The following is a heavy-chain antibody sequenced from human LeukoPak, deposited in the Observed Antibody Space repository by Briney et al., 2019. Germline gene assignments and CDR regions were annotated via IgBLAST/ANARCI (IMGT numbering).Heavy chain of an antibody. J-gene: IGHJ3*02. CDR3: ASRAYCSGHTCPSDAFDI. CDR2: IIPLFGVT. D-gene: IGHD2-21*01. CDR1: GGTFHSHA. V-gene: IGHV1-69*04. Sequence: ASVKVSCKASGGTFHSHAISWVRQAPGQGLEWMGRIIPLFGVTNYAQRFHGRVTLTADKSTNTVYMQLTSLRSEDTAVFYCASRAYCSGHTCPSDAFDIWGQGTMVTVSS.